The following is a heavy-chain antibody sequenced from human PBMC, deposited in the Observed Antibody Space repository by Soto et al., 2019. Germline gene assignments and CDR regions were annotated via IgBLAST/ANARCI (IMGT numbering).Heavy chain of an antibody. CDR2: IYHSGST. CDR3: ASSYDSSGYYYQFDY. D-gene: IGHD3-22*01. J-gene: IGHJ4*02. CDR1: GGSFSSGGYS. V-gene: IGHV4-30-2*01. Sequence: SSETLSLTCAVSGGSFSSGGYSWSWIRQPPGKGLEWIGYIYHSGSTYYNPSLKSRVTISVDRSKNQFSLKLSSVTAADTAVYYCASSYDSSGYYYQFDYWGQGTLVTVSS.